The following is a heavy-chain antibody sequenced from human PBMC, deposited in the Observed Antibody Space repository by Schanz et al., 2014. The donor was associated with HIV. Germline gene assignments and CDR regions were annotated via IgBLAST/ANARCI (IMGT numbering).Heavy chain of an antibody. CDR2: ISGSGGST. Sequence: EVQLVESGGVVVQPGGSLRLSCAASGFTFDDYTMHWVRQAPGKGLEWVSAISGSGGSTYYADSVKGRFTISRDNSKNTLYLQMNNLRLEDTAVFYCAKGGPMAPYPIDYWGQGTLVTVSS. CDR3: AKGGPMAPYPIDY. J-gene: IGHJ4*02. D-gene: IGHD3-10*01. V-gene: IGHV3-23*04. CDR1: GFTFDDYT.